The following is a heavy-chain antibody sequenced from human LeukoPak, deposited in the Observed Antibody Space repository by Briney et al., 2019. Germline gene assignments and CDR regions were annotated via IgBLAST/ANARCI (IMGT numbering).Heavy chain of an antibody. CDR2: IKQDGSEK. V-gene: IGHV3-7*01. CDR1: GFTFSSYW. J-gene: IGHJ4*02. D-gene: IGHD3-22*01. CDR3: ASYNYYDSSGYPDY. Sequence: GGSLRLSCAASGFTFSSYWMSWVRQAPGKGLEWAANIKQDGSEKYYVDSVKGRFTISRDNAKNSLYLQMNSLRAEDTAVYYCASYNYYDSSGYPDYWGQGTLVTVSS.